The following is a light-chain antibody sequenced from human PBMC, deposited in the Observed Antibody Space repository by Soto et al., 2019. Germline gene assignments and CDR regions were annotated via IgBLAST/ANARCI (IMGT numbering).Light chain of an antibody. Sequence: ENVLTQSPGTLSLSPGERATLSCRASQSVGRNYIAWFQQKPGQAPRLLMHTASVRATGIPDRFSGSGSGTDFTLTISRLEPEVFAVFYCQQYAASPLTFGGGTKVEI. V-gene: IGKV3-20*01. CDR3: QQYAASPLT. CDR1: QSVGRNY. CDR2: TAS. J-gene: IGKJ4*01.